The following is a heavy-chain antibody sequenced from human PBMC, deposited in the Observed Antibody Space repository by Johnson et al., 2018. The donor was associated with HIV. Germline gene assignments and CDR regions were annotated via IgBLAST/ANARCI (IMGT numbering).Heavy chain of an antibody. D-gene: IGHD5-24*01. CDR3: ARDQVVEMATIIGDDAFDI. Sequence: QVQLVESGGGLIQPGGSLRLSCAASGFTVSSNYMSWVRQAPGKGLEWVAVISYDGSNKYYADSVKGRFTISRDNSKNTLYLQMNSLRAEDTAVYYCARDQVVEMATIIGDDAFDIWGQGTMVTVSS. J-gene: IGHJ3*02. CDR2: ISYDGSNK. CDR1: GFTVSSNY. V-gene: IGHV3-30-3*01.